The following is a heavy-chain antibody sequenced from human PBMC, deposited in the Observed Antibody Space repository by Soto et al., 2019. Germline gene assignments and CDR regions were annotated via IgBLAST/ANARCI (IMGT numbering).Heavy chain of an antibody. J-gene: IGHJ2*01. Sequence: GGSLRLSCAASGFTFSSYSMNWVRQAPGKGLEWVSSISSSSYIYYADSVKGRFTISRDNAKNSLYLQMNSLRAEDTAVYYCARDPRGYSGYDKWYFDLWGRGTLVTVSS. CDR2: ISSSSYI. D-gene: IGHD5-12*01. V-gene: IGHV3-21*01. CDR3: ARDPRGYSGYDKWYFDL. CDR1: GFTFSSYS.